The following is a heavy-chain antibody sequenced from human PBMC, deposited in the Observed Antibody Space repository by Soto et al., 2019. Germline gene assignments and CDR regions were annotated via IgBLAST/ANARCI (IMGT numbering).Heavy chain of an antibody. D-gene: IGHD2-15*01. J-gene: IGHJ4*02. Sequence: SLRLACVAAGSSSDPFTMHWVRELPGKGLEWVAGLSWDRSTVAYADSVQGRFTISRDHAKNSVDLLMDSLRPADTSLYFCAVSSPDIVVLPSSIYFTSWGPGTQVTVSS. CDR1: GSSSDPFT. CDR2: LSWDRSTV. CDR3: AVSSPDIVVLPSSIYFTS. V-gene: IGHV3-9*02.